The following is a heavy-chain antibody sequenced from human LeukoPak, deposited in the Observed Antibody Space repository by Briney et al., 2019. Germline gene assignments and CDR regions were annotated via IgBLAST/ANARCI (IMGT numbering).Heavy chain of an antibody. D-gene: IGHD6-13*01. CDR2: IYPGDSDT. J-gene: IGHJ4*02. CDR3: ACLAAAGIRSFDY. CDR1: GYRFTNYW. Sequence: GESLKISCKGSGYRFTNYWIGWVRQMPGKGLEWMGIIYPGDSDTRYSPSFQGQVTISADKSISTAYLQWSSLKASDTAMYYCACLAAAGIRSFDYWGQGTLVTVSS. V-gene: IGHV5-51*01.